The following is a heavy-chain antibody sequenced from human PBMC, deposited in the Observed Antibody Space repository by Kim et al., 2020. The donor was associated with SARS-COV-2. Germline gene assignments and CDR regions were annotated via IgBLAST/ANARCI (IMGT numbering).Heavy chain of an antibody. Sequence: GASLKISCKGSGYSFTSYWISWVRQMPGKGLEWMGRIDPSDSYTNYSPSFQGHVTISADKSISTAYLQWSSLKASDTAMYYCARLGCSGGSCYLIDYWGQGTLVTVSS. CDR3: ARLGCSGGSCYLIDY. D-gene: IGHD2-15*01. CDR2: IDPSDSYT. J-gene: IGHJ4*02. V-gene: IGHV5-10-1*01. CDR1: GYSFTSYW.